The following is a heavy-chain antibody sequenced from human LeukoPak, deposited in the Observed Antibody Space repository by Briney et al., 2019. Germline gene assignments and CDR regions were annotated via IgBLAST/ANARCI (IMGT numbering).Heavy chain of an antibody. CDR2: IYDSGST. CDR1: DYSISSNYY. J-gene: IGHJ6*02. V-gene: IGHV4-38-2*02. CDR3: ARLRGYSYGLYYYGMDV. Sequence: SETLSLTCSVSDYSISSNYYWGWIRQPPGKGLEWIGSIYDSGSTYYNPSFKSRVTISVDTSKNQFSLKLSSVTAADTAVYYCARLRGYSYGLYYYGMDVWGQGTTVTVSS. D-gene: IGHD5-18*01.